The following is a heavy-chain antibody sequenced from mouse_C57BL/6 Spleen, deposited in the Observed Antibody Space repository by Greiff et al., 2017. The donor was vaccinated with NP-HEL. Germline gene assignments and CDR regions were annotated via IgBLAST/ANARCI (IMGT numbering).Heavy chain of an antibody. CDR1: GYTFPSYG. J-gene: IGHJ2*01. V-gene: IGHV1-81*01. D-gene: IGHD1-1*01. Sequence: QVQLKESGAELARPGASVKLSCKASGYTFPSYGISWVKQRPGQGLEWIGEIYPRSGNTYYHEKFKGKATLTADKSSSTADMELRSLTAEDSAVYFCARGSGSSLCDWGQGTTLTVSS. CDR3: ARGSGSSLCD. CDR2: IYPRSGNT.